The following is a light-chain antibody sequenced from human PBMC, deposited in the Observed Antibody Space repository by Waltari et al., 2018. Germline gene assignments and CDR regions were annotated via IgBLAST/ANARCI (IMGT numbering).Light chain of an antibody. CDR3: CSYTGSSTSYG. CDR2: EAT. Sequence: QSALSQPASVSGSPGQSLTSTCTGASTYLASYNLVAWYQHHPNSAPKLIIYEATKRPSGISHRFSGAKSGDTASLRISGLQADDEADYYCCSYTGSSTSYGCGGGTKVTVL. J-gene: IGLJ1*01. CDR1: STYLASYNL. V-gene: IGLV2-23*01.